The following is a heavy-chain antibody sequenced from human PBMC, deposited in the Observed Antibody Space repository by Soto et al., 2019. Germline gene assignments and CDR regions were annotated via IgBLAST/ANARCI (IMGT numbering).Heavy chain of an antibody. CDR3: AREYRGLRYFDWLALLGY. CDR2: INPNSGGT. CDR1: GYTFTGYY. D-gene: IGHD3-9*01. J-gene: IGHJ4*02. V-gene: IGHV1-2*02. Sequence: GASVKVSCKASGYTFTGYYMHWVRQAPGQGLEWMGWINPNSGGTNYAQKFQGRVTTTRDTSISTAYMELSRLRSDDTAVYYCAREYRGLRYFDWLALLGYWGQGTLVTVSS.